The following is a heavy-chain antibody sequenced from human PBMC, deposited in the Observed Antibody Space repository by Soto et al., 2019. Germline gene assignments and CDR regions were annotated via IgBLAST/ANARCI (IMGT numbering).Heavy chain of an antibody. V-gene: IGHV3-43*01. D-gene: IGHD6-19*01. Sequence: GGSLRLSCAASGFTFDDYTMHWVRQAPGKGLEWVSLISWDGGSTYYADSVKGRFTISRDNSKNSLYLQMNSLRTEDTALYYCAKDSSGWNEGPFDYWGQGTLVTVSS. CDR2: ISWDGGST. J-gene: IGHJ4*02. CDR3: AKDSSGWNEGPFDY. CDR1: GFTFDDYT.